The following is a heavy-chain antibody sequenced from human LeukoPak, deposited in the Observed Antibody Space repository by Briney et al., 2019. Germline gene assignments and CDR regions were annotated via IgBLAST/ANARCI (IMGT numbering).Heavy chain of an antibody. CDR1: GYTFTSYG. J-gene: IGHJ6*03. D-gene: IGHD2-2*01. CDR2: IIPIFGTA. CDR3: ARPSRYCSSTSCPSGYYYMDV. Sequence: GASVKVSCKASGYTFTSYGISWVRQAPGQGLEWMGGIIPIFGTANYAQKFQGRVTITADVSTSTAYMELSSLRSEDTAVYYCARPSRYCSSTSCPSGYYYMDVWGKGTTVTVSS. V-gene: IGHV1-69*13.